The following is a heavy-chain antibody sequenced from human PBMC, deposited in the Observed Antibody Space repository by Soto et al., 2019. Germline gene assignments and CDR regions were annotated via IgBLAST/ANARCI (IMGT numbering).Heavy chain of an antibody. CDR1: GGSISSGDCY. Sequence: SETLSLTCSVSGGSISSGDCYSSWVRQHPGKGLEWIGYIFYSGSTYYNPSLKSRVTISVDTSKNQFSLKLSSVTAADTAVYYCARGGSGDIVVVAAIDYWGQGTLVTVSS. D-gene: IGHD2-15*01. CDR3: ARGGSGDIVVVAAIDY. J-gene: IGHJ4*02. CDR2: IFYSGST. V-gene: IGHV4-31*03.